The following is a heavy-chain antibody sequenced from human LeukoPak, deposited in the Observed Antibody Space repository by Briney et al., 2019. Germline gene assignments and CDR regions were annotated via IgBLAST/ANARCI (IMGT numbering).Heavy chain of an antibody. CDR2: ISWNSGVK. Sequence: GRSLRLSCAASGFTFDDYAMHWVRQVPGKGLEWVSGISWNSGVKGYADFVKGRFTISRDNAKSSLYLQMNSLRAEDTALYFCAKHRGPVHCGNDPLDYWGQGTLVTVSS. J-gene: IGHJ4*02. CDR3: AKHRGPVHCGNDPLDY. D-gene: IGHD4-23*01. CDR1: GFTFDDYA. V-gene: IGHV3-9*01.